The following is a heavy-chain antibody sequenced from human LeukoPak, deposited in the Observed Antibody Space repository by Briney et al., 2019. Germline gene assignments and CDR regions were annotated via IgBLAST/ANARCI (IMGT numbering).Heavy chain of an antibody. Sequence: QPGGSLRLSCAASGFTFSSYWMSWVRQAPGKGLEWVANIKQDGSEKYYVDSVKGRFTISRDNAKNSLYLQMNSLRAEDTAVYYCARDMRTESGLQPDWGYWGQGTLVTVSS. D-gene: IGHD5-24*01. J-gene: IGHJ4*02. CDR2: IKQDGSEK. CDR1: GFTFSSYW. V-gene: IGHV3-7*01. CDR3: ARDMRTESGLQPDWGY.